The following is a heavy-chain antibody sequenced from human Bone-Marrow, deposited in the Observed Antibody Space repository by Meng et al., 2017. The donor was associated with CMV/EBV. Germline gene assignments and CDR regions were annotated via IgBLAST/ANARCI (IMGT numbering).Heavy chain of an antibody. D-gene: IGHD3-3*01. Sequence: SETLSLTCTVSGGSISSGGYYWSWIRQPPGKGLEWIGYIYYSGSTNYNPSLKSRVTISVDTSKNQFSLKLSSVTAADTAVYYCARGRRSEAYDFWSGYYSRNYYYYGMDVWGQGTTVTVSS. V-gene: IGHV4-61*08. CDR1: GGSISSGGYY. CDR2: IYYSGST. CDR3: ARGRRSEAYDFWSGYYSRNYYYYGMDV. J-gene: IGHJ6*02.